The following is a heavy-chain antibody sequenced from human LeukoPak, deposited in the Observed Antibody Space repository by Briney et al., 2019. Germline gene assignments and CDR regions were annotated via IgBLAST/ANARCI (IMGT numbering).Heavy chain of an antibody. D-gene: IGHD3-22*01. CDR3: AKPRDSSWTGYYFDY. J-gene: IGHJ4*02. CDR1: GFIFSSYA. V-gene: IGHV3-23*01. Sequence: PGGSLRLSCAASGFIFSSYAMSSVRQAPGKGLEWVSAISGSGGSTYYADSVKGRFTISRDNSKNTLYLQMNSLRAEDTAVYYCAKPRDSSWTGYYFDYWGQGTLVTVSS. CDR2: ISGSGGST.